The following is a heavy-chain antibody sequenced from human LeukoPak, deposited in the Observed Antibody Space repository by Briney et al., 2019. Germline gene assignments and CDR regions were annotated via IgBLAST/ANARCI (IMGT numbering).Heavy chain of an antibody. V-gene: IGHV4-59*01. CDR3: GGAHSSGWYTGRGYFDL. J-gene: IGHJ2*01. CDR1: GGSISSYY. CDR2: IYYSGST. Sequence: SETLSLTCTVSGGSISSYYWSWIRQPPGKGLEWIGYIYYSGSTNYNPSLKSRVTISVDTSKNQFSLKLSSVTAADTAVYYCGGAHSSGWYTGRGYFDLWGRGTLVTVSS. D-gene: IGHD6-19*01.